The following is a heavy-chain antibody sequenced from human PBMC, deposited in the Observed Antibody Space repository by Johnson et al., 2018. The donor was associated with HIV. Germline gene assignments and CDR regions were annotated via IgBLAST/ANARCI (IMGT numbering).Heavy chain of an antibody. Sequence: VQLVESGGGLVQPGGSLRLSCAASGFTFSNAWMNWVRQAPGKGLEWVGRIKSKSDGGATDYAAPVKGRFNISRDDSKNTVYLQLNSLKTEDTAVYFCTTGPILLGYWYQSSPWGQGTMVTASS. CDR1: GFTFSNAW. CDR2: IKSKSDGGAT. CDR3: TTGPILLGYWYQSSP. J-gene: IGHJ3*01. V-gene: IGHV3-15*01. D-gene: IGHD3-9*01.